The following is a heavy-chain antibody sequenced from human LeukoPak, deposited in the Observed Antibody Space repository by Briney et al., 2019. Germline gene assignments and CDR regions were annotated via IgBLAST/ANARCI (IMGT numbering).Heavy chain of an antibody. CDR2: INPSGGST. D-gene: IGHD3-22*01. V-gene: IGHV1-46*01. CDR1: GYTFTSYY. J-gene: IGHJ4*02. Sequence: ASVKVSCKASGYTFTSYYMHWVRQAPGQGLEWMGIINPSGGSTSYAQKFQGRVTMTRGMSTSTVYMELGSLRSEDTAVYYCARESVVITTSFDYWGQGTLVTVSS. CDR3: ARESVVITTSFDY.